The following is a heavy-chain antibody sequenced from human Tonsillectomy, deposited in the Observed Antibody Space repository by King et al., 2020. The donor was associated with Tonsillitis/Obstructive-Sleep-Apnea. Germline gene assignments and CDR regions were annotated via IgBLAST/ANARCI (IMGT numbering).Heavy chain of an antibody. CDR2: IKQTGSQK. CDR1: GFTFSSYC. J-gene: IGHJ4*02. V-gene: IGHV3-7*01. CDR3: ARDRPWYTMTGYFDY. D-gene: IGHD3-9*01. Sequence: VQLVESGGGLVQPGGSLRLSCAGSGFTFSSYCMSWVRQAPGKGLEWMANIKQTGSQKYYVDSVKGRFNISRDNAKNSLFLQMNSLRAEDTAVYYCARDRPWYTMTGYFDYWGQGTLVTVSS.